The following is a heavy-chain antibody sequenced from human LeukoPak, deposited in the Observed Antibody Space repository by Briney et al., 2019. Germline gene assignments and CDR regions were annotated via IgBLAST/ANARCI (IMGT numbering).Heavy chain of an antibody. Sequence: GGSLRLSCAASGFTFSSYAMHWVRQAPGKGLEWVAVISYDGSNKYYADSVKGRFTISRDNSKNTLYLQMNSLGAEDTAVYYCAGGYCSGGSCELIRSFDYWGQGTLVTVSS. CDR1: GFTFSSYA. CDR2: ISYDGSNK. V-gene: IGHV3-30*04. J-gene: IGHJ4*02. CDR3: AGGYCSGGSCELIRSFDY. D-gene: IGHD2-15*01.